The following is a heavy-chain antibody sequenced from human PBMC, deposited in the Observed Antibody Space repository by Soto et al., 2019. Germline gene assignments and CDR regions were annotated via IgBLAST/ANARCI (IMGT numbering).Heavy chain of an antibody. Sequence: GGSLRLSCAASGFTFSSYYMHWVRQSTGKGLEWVSAIGTAGDTYYPGSVKGRFTISRENAKNSLYLQMNSLRAGDTAVYYCARAKVGASRYYFDHWGQGTLVTVSS. CDR1: GFTFSSYY. CDR2: IGTAGDT. CDR3: ARAKVGASRYYFDH. V-gene: IGHV3-13*01. D-gene: IGHD1-26*01. J-gene: IGHJ4*02.